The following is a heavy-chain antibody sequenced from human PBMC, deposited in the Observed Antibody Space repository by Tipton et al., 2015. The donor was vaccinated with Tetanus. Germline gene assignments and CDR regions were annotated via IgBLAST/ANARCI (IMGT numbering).Heavy chain of an antibody. V-gene: IGHV3-30*18. CDR1: GFSLSDYA. Sequence: SLRLSCAASGFSLSDYAINWVRQASGKGLEWVAYISHDGSNEHLVDSVKGRFTISRDNSKNTLYLQMNSLRPEDTAVYYCAKLKQWTQPDYWGRGTLVTVSS. J-gene: IGHJ4*02. D-gene: IGHD6-19*01. CDR3: AKLKQWTQPDY. CDR2: ISHDGSNE.